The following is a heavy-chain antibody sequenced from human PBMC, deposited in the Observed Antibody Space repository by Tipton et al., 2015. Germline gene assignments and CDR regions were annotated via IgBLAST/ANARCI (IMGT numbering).Heavy chain of an antibody. D-gene: IGHD2-2*01. CDR2: INHSGST. Sequence: TLSLTCAVYGGSLSGYYWSWIRQPPGKGLQWIGEINHSGSTNYNPSLKSRVTLSVDTSKKQFSLKLSSVTAADTAVYYCARGYCTSTNCYSLYGMDVWGQGTTVTVSS. CDR1: GGSLSGYY. J-gene: IGHJ6*02. V-gene: IGHV4-34*01. CDR3: ARGYCTSTNCYSLYGMDV.